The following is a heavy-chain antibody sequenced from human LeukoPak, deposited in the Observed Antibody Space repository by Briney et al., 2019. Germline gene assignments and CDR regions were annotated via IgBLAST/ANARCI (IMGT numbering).Heavy chain of an antibody. CDR1: GFTFSTYG. CDR3: AKSSGTSRESTDY. V-gene: IGHV3-30*02. CDR2: IRNDGSGQ. D-gene: IGHD2-2*01. Sequence: PGGSLRLSCAASGFTFSTYGMHWVRQAPGKGLDWVAFIRNDGSGQYYTDSVKGRFTISRDNSKNTLYLQMNSLRAEDTAVYYCAKSSGTSRESTDYWGQGTLVTVSS. J-gene: IGHJ4*02.